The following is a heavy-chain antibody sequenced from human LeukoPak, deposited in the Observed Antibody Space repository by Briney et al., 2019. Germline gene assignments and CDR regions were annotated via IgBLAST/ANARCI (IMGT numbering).Heavy chain of an antibody. D-gene: IGHD2-2*01. V-gene: IGHV1-2*02. CDR2: INPNSGGT. Sequence: ASVKVSCKASGYTFTGYYMHWVRQAPGQGLEWMGWINPNSGGTNYAQKFQGRVTMTRDTSISTAYMELSRLRSDDTAVYYCARGVHQLLSSADIDWFDPWGQGTLVTVSS. CDR1: GYTFTGYY. CDR3: ARGVHQLLSSADIDWFDP. J-gene: IGHJ5*02.